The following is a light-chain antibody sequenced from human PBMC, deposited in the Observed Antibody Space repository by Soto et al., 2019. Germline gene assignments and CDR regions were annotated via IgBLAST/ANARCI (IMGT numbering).Light chain of an antibody. V-gene: IGKV3D-15*01. Sequence: EIIMTQSPATLSVSPGERATLSCRASQSINRNLAWYQQKPGQAPRLLFYGASSRATGVPDRFSVSGSGTDFTLTISSLQSEDFAIYSCQQYNNWPFTFGPGTKVDIK. CDR2: GAS. CDR3: QQYNNWPFT. J-gene: IGKJ3*01. CDR1: QSINRN.